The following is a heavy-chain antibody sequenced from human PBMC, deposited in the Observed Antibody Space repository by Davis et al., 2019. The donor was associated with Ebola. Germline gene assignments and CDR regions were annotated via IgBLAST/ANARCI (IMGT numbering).Heavy chain of an antibody. CDR1: GGSFSGYY. V-gene: IGHV4-34*01. Sequence: SQTLSLTCAVYGGSFSGYYWSWIRQPPGEGLEWIGEINHSGSTNYNPSLKSRVTISVDTSKNQFSLKLSSVTAADTAVYYCAGGAMTTVTTSTYGMDVWGQGTTVTVSS. CDR2: INHSGST. J-gene: IGHJ6*02. CDR3: AGGAMTTVTTSTYGMDV. D-gene: IGHD4-11*01.